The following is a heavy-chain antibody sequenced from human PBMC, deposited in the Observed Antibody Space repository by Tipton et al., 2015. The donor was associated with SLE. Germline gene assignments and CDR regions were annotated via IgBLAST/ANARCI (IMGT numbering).Heavy chain of an antibody. CDR1: GGSISSYY. Sequence: TLSLTCTVSGGSISSYYWSWIRQPPGKGLEWIGSIYHSGSTYYNPSLKSRVTISVDTSKNQFSLKLSSVTAADTAVYYCARGPETNWNYRRAGYFDYWGQGTLVTVSS. D-gene: IGHD1-7*01. CDR3: ARGPETNWNYRRAGYFDY. J-gene: IGHJ4*02. CDR2: IYHSGST. V-gene: IGHV4-38-2*02.